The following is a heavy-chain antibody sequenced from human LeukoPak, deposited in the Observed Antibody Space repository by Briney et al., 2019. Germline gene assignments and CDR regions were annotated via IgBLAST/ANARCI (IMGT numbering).Heavy chain of an antibody. CDR3: ARDHNCGGDCYSGMDV. D-gene: IGHD2-21*01. Sequence: GGSLRLSCAASGFTVSTNYMSWVRQAPGKGLEWVSVIYSGGSTYYADSVEGRFTISRDNSKNTVNLQMNSLRAEDTAVYYCARDHNCGGDCYSGMDVWGKGITVTVSS. CDR1: GFTVSTNY. CDR2: IYSGGST. V-gene: IGHV3-53*01. J-gene: IGHJ6*04.